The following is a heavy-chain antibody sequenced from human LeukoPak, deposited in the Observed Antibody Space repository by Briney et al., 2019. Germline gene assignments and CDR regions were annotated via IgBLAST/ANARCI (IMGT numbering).Heavy chain of an antibody. J-gene: IGHJ5*02. Sequence: ASVKVSCKASGYTFTSYGISWVRQAPGQGLEWMGWISAYNGNTNYAQKLQGRVTMTTDTSTSTAYMELRSLRSDDTAVYYCARVRNYYGSGNNWFDPWGQGTLVTVFS. CDR2: ISAYNGNT. CDR3: ARVRNYYGSGNNWFDP. V-gene: IGHV1-18*01. D-gene: IGHD3-10*01. CDR1: GYTFTSYG.